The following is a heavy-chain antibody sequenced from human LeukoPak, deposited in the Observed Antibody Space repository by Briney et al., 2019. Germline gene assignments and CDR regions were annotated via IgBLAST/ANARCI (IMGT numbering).Heavy chain of an antibody. CDR1: GFTFSNAW. V-gene: IGHV3-7*01. J-gene: IGHJ6*03. CDR2: IKQDEGEK. Sequence: PGGSLRLSCAASGFTFSNAWMSWVRQAPGKGLEWVANIKQDEGEKYYVDSVKGRFTVSRDNAENSLHLQMSSLRVEDTAVYYCARESAYRRYDYYHYMDVWGEGTTVTVS. CDR3: ARESAYRRYDYYHYMDV. D-gene: IGHD4-11*01.